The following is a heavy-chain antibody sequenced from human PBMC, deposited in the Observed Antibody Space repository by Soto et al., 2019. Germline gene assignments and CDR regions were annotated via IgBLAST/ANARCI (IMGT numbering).Heavy chain of an antibody. CDR1: GFTFTSSA. D-gene: IGHD2-2*01. V-gene: IGHV1-58*01. Sequence: SVKVSCKASGFTFTSSAVQWVRQARGQRLEWIGWIVVGSGNTNYAQKFQERVTITSDMSTSTAYMELSSLRSEDTAVYYCAADLTSPAADPWPFDYWGQGTLVTVSS. CDR3: AADLTSPAADPWPFDY. CDR2: IVVGSGNT. J-gene: IGHJ4*02.